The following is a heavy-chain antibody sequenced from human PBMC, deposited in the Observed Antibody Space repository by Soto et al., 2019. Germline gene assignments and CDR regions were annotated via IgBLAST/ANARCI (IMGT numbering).Heavy chain of an antibody. Sequence: PGGSLRLSCAASGFTFSSYWMHRVRQAPGKGLVWVSRINSDGSSTSYADSVKGRFTISRDNAKNTLYLLMNSLRAEDTAVYYCATYSSSRRPGSYYYGMDVWGQGTTVTVSS. V-gene: IGHV3-74*01. D-gene: IGHD6-6*01. CDR1: GFTFSSYW. CDR3: ATYSSSRRPGSYYYGMDV. CDR2: INSDGSST. J-gene: IGHJ6*02.